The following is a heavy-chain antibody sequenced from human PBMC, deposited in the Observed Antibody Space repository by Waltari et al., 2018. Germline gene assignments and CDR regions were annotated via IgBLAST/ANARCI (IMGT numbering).Heavy chain of an antibody. CDR2: VWYDGSNQ. J-gene: IGHJ3*02. Sequence: QVQLVESGGGVVQPGKSLQLSCVASGFSFSSYGMPWVRQAPGKGLEWVAVVWYDGSNQYYADSVKGRFTISRDNSKNTLYLQVNSLRAEDTAVYYCTRDISGRTAFDIWGQGTMVTVSS. D-gene: IGHD3-10*01. CDR1: GFSFSSYG. CDR3: TRDISGRTAFDI. V-gene: IGHV3-33*01.